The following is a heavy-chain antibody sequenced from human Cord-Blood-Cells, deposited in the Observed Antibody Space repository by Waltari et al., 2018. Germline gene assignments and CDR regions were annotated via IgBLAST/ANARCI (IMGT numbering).Heavy chain of an antibody. J-gene: IGHJ4*02. Sequence: QVQLQESGPGLVKPSETLSLTCTVSGGSISSYYWSWIRQPPGKGLEWIGYIYYSGSTNYNPSLKSRVTISVDTSKNQFSLKLSSVTAADTAVYYCARVVSVTSRVTGDYFDYWGQGTLVTVSS. CDR3: ARVVSVTSRVTGDYFDY. D-gene: IGHD7-27*01. CDR2: IYYSGST. CDR1: GGSISSYY. V-gene: IGHV4-59*01.